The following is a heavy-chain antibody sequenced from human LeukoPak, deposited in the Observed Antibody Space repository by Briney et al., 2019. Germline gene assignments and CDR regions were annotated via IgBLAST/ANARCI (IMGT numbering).Heavy chain of an antibody. CDR3: ARGASRAFDI. CDR1: VCSFRPYD. Sequence: GVPLTLPCTASVCSFRPYDEQCAPRSPEKAGVGVAYIWKDGSNKYYPDCVKGRHTIHRDNAKNSLYVHINRQRQEDTAVYYCARGASRAFDIWGRGTMVTLSS. V-gene: IGHV3-33*07. CDR2: IWKDGSNK. J-gene: IGHJ3*02.